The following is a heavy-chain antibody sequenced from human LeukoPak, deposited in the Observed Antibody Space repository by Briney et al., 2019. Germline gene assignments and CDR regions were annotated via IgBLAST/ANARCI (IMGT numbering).Heavy chain of an antibody. J-gene: IGHJ4*02. CDR2: ISSTGGAT. Sequence: GESLKISCSASGFTFSSYVSHWVRQAPGKGLEYVSAISSTGGATYYADSVKGRFTISRDNSKNTLYPQMSSLSAEDTAVYYCVKDLSRSRSDFWGQGTRVTVSS. D-gene: IGHD2-2*01. V-gene: IGHV3-64D*08. CDR1: GFTFSSYV. CDR3: VKDLSRSRSDF.